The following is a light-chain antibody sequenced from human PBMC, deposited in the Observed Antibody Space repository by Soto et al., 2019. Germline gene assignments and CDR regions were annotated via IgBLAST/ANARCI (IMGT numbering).Light chain of an antibody. V-gene: IGKV1-6*01. CDR2: GAS. J-gene: IGKJ1*01. CDR3: LQDYNFPWA. Sequence: IQMTQSPSSLSASVGDRVTISCRASQGIRSYLAWYQQKPGKVPKLLIYGASKLESGVPSRFSGSGFGTDFTLTISSLQPEDFATYYCLQDYNFPWAFGQGTKVEIK. CDR1: QGIRSY.